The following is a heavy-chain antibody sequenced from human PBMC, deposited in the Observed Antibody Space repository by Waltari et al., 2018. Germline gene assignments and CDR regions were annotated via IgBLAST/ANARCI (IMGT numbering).Heavy chain of an antibody. D-gene: IGHD3-10*01. J-gene: IGHJ6*03. CDR2: IYYSGST. Sequence: QVQLQESGPGLVTPSETLSLTCTVSGGSISSYYWSWIRQPPGKALEWIGYIYYSGSTNYNPSLKSRVTISVDTSKNQFSLKLSSVTAADTAVYYCARGPGTMVRGEAYYYYYMDVWGKGTTVTVSS. V-gene: IGHV4-59*01. CDR1: GGSISSYY. CDR3: ARGPGTMVRGEAYYYYYMDV.